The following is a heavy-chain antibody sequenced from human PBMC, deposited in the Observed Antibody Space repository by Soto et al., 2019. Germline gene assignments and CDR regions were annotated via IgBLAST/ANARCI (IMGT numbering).Heavy chain of an antibody. J-gene: IGHJ4*02. CDR2: ISASGYTT. CDR1: GFTFGSSA. Sequence: EVQLLESGGGLVQPGGSLSLSCAASGFTFGSSAMSWVRQAPGKGLEWVSAISASGYTTYYTDSVKGRFTISRDNSKNTLYLQVNSLRAEDTALYYCAKGYISMGYFACWGQGTLGTGSS. D-gene: IGHD1-26*01. CDR3: AKGYISMGYFAC. V-gene: IGHV3-23*01.